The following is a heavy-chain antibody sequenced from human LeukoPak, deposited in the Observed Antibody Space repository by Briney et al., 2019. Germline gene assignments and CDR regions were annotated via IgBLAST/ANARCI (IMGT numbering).Heavy chain of an antibody. J-gene: IGHJ6*02. CDR1: GFTFTSYS. CDR3: ANTMVRGSYNMDV. D-gene: IGHD3-10*01. Sequence: GGALRLSCAPSGFTFTSYSMTWVRQAPGRGGEGVSGISNSGSSTYYADSVKGRFTISRDNSRNTLYLQLSSLRAEDTAVYYCANTMVRGSYNMDVWGQGTTVTVSS. CDR2: ISNSGSST. V-gene: IGHV3-23*01.